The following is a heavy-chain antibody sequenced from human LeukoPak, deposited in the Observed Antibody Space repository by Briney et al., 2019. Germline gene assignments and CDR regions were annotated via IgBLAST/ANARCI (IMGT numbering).Heavy chain of an antibody. CDR3: ARGQHSYGYFNGFDY. V-gene: IGHV4-59*01. D-gene: IGHD5-18*01. CDR1: GFTFSDYY. CDR2: IYYSGST. Sequence: GSLRLSCAASGFTFSDYYMSWIRQPPGKGLEWIGYIYYSGSTYYNPSLKSRVTMSVDTSKNQFSLKLSSVTAADTAVYYCARGQHSYGYFNGFDYWGQGTLVTVSS. J-gene: IGHJ4*02.